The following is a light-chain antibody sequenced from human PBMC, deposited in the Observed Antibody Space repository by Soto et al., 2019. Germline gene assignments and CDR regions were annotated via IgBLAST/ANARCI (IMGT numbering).Light chain of an antibody. Sequence: QASLSLSSLSAPVEDRITIPCRASQSISSWLAWYQQKPGKAPKLLIYKASTLESGVPSNFSGSGSGTEFTLTISSLQPEDFATYYCQQYNSYPWTFGQGAKVDIK. CDR2: KAS. CDR1: QSISSW. V-gene: IGKV1-5*03. CDR3: QQYNSYPWT. J-gene: IGKJ1*01.